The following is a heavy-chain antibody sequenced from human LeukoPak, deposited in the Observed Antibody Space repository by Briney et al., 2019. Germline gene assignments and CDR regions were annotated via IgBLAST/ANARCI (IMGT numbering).Heavy chain of an antibody. CDR3: ARVFGRYYDILTGSAGFDH. V-gene: IGHV4-39*07. J-gene: IGHJ4*02. Sequence: SETLSLTCTVSGGSISSSSYYWGWIRQPPGKGLEWIGSIYYSGSTYYNPSLKSRVTISVDTSKNQFSLKLSSVTAADTAVYYCARVFGRYYDILTGSAGFDHWGQGTLVTVSS. CDR1: GGSISSSSYY. D-gene: IGHD3-9*01. CDR2: IYYSGST.